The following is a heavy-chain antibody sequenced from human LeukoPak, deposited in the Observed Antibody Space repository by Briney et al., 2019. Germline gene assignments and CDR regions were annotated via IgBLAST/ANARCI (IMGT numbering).Heavy chain of an antibody. CDR2: ISYDGSNK. CDR1: GFTFSSYA. V-gene: IGHV3-30*04. J-gene: IGHJ4*02. CDR3: ARDLRRFDY. Sequence: GGSLRLSCAASGFTFSSYAMHWVRQAPGKGLEWVAVISYDGSNKYYAYSVKGRFTISRDNSKNTLYLQMNSLRAEDTAVYYCARDLRRFDYWGQGTLVTVSS.